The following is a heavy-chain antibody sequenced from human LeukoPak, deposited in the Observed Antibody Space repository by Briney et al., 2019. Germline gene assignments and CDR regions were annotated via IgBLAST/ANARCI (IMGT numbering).Heavy chain of an antibody. J-gene: IGHJ4*02. D-gene: IGHD5-12*01. CDR1: GGSISSSNW. Sequence: PSGTLSLTCAVSGGSISSSNWWSWVRQPPGKGLEWIGEIYHSGSTNYNPSLKSRVTISVDKSKNQFSLKLSSVTAADTAVYYCARVGDRRGDIGAFDYWGQGTLVTVSS. CDR2: IYHSGST. V-gene: IGHV4-4*02. CDR3: ARVGDRRGDIGAFDY.